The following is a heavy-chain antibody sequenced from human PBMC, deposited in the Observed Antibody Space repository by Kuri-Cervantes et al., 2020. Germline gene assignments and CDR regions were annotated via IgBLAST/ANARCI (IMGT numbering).Heavy chain of an antibody. Sequence: SETLSLTCTVSGGSVSSGSYYWSWIRQPPGKGLEWIGYIYYSGSTNYNPSLKSRVTISVDTSENQFSLKLSSVTAADTAVYYCARGGKSITGSTGYFDYWGQGTLVTVSS. CDR2: IYYSGST. CDR3: ARGGKSITGSTGYFDY. V-gene: IGHV4-61*01. J-gene: IGHJ4*02. CDR1: GGSVSSGSYY. D-gene: IGHD1-7*01.